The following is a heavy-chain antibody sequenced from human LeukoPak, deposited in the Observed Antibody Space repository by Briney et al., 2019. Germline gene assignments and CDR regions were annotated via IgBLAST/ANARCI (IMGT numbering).Heavy chain of an antibody. CDR1: GFTVSDTC. Sequence: PGGSLRLSCAASGFTVSDTCMNWVRQAPGKGLEWVTHLYNDGRTAYAQSVKGRFTISRDNSKNTLYLQMINLRAEDTAIYYCVRDCGSGAVTGGYYYDGMDVWGQGTTVTVSS. D-gene: IGHD6-19*01. V-gene: IGHV3-53*01. CDR3: VRDCGSGAVTGGYYYDGMDV. J-gene: IGHJ6*02. CDR2: LYNDGRT.